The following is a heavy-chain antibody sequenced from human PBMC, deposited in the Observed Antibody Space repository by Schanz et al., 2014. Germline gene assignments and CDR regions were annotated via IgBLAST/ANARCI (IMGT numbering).Heavy chain of an antibody. V-gene: IGHV3-66*01. D-gene: IGHD3-10*01. CDR3: ARDGNYYGSRNYYKTPYCFDY. CDR1: GFTVSSNH. CDR2: IYSGIGA. Sequence: EADLVESGGGLIQRGESLRLSCAVSGFTVSSNHMSWVRQAPGKGLEWVSVIYSGIGAYYADSVKDRFTVSRDNSKNTLHLQVTSLRAEDTAIYYCARDGNYYGSRNYYKTPYCFDYWGQGTLVTVSS. J-gene: IGHJ4*02.